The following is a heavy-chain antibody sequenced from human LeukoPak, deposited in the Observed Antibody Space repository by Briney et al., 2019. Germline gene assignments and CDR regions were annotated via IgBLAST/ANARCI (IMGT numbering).Heavy chain of an antibody. D-gene: IGHD4-17*01. Sequence: SETLSLTCAVYAVAFSGYYWSWIRQPPGQGLEWIGDINHSGSTNYNPSLKSRVTISVDTSKNQFSLKLSSVTGADTAVYYCASYGHLVDYWGQGTLVTVSS. CDR3: ASYGHLVDY. V-gene: IGHV4-34*01. J-gene: IGHJ4*02. CDR2: INHSGST. CDR1: AVAFSGYY.